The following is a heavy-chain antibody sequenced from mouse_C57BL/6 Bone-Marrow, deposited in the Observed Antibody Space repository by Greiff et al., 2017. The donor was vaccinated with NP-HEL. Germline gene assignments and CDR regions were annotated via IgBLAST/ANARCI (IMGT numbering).Heavy chain of an antibody. Sequence: EVKLMESGGGLVQPGGSLKLSCAASGFTFSDYYMYWVRQTPEKRLEWVAYISNGGGSTYYPDTVKGRFTISRDNATNTLYLKMSSLKSEDTAMDYCARLYSGNYAKGYWGQGASGTVST. CDR2: ISNGGGST. J-gene: IGHJ4*01. CDR3: ARLYSGNYAKGY. CDR1: GFTFSDYY. D-gene: IGHD2-1*01. V-gene: IGHV5-12*01.